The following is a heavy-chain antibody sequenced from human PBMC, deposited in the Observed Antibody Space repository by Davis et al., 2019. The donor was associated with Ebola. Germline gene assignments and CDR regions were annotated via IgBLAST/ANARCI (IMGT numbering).Heavy chain of an antibody. J-gene: IGHJ6*04. CDR3: ARGWLRGGLDV. CDR1: GDSVPSGG. V-gene: IGHV6-1*01. D-gene: IGHD5-18*01. CDR2: TYFSSKWYH. Sequence: HSPTLSLTCAISGDSVPSGGWNWTRQSPSRGLEWLGRTYFSSKWYHDYAVSVKSRITINPDTSKNQFSLQLNSVTPEDTALYYCARGWLRGGLDVWGEGTTVTVSS.